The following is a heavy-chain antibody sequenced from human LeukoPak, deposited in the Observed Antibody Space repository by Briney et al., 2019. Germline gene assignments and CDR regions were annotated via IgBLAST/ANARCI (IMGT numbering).Heavy chain of an antibody. J-gene: IGHJ4*02. CDR1: GFSFSDYW. Sequence: GGSLRLSCAVSGFSFSDYWMNWVRQAPGKGLEWVANIIQDGSEKYYVDSVKGRFTISRDNAKNSLYLQMNSLRAEDAAVYYCARTPCGSVGSCSYFDYWGQGTLVTVSS. V-gene: IGHV3-7*01. D-gene: IGHD2-15*01. CDR3: ARTPCGSVGSCSYFDY. CDR2: IIQDGSEK.